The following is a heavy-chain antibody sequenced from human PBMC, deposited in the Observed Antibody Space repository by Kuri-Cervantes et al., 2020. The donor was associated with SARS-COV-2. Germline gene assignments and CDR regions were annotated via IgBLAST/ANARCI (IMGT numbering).Heavy chain of an antibody. CDR2: IYYSGST. Sequence: ESLKISCTVSGGSISSYYWSWIRQPPGKGLEWIGYIYYSGSTNYNPSLKSRVTISVDASKNQFSLKLGSVTAADTAVYYCAREGYCSGGSCFDYWGQGTLVTVSS. J-gene: IGHJ4*02. CDR3: AREGYCSGGSCFDY. D-gene: IGHD2-15*01. V-gene: IGHV4-59*01. CDR1: GGSISSYY.